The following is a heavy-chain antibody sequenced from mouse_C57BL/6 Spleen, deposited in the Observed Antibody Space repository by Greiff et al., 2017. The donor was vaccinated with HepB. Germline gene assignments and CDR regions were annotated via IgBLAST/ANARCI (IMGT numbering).Heavy chain of an antibody. CDR3: ARSLKDYDEWAWFAY. CDR2: IYPRSGNT. D-gene: IGHD2-4*01. J-gene: IGHJ3*01. CDR1: GYTFTSYG. Sequence: QVQLQQSGAELARPGASVKLSCKASGYTFTSYGISWVKQSTGQGLEWIGEIYPRSGNTYYNEKFKGKATLTADKSSSTAYMELRSLTSEDSAVYFCARSLKDYDEWAWFAYWGQGTLVTVSA. V-gene: IGHV1-81*01.